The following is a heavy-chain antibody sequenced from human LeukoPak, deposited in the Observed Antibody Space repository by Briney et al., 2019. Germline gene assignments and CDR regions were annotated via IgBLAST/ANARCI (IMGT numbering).Heavy chain of an antibody. D-gene: IGHD2/OR15-2a*01. J-gene: IGHJ4*02. CDR2: ISYHGSDK. CDR3: ARAINSAWHNIDY. V-gene: IGHV3-30*04. CDR1: GFTFSTYA. Sequence: GGSLRLFCVASGFTFSTYAMHWVRQAPGKGLEWVAVISYHGSDKYYGDSVKGRFTISRDNSKNTLYLQMNSLRTEDTAVFYCARAINSAWHNIDYWGQGTLVTVSS.